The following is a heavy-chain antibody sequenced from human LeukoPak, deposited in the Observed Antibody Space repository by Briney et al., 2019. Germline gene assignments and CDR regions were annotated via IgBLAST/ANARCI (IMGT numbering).Heavy chain of an antibody. V-gene: IGHV3-30*03. D-gene: IGHD6-6*01. CDR1: GFTFSSYG. J-gene: IGHJ4*02. CDR3: ARGDTVAARPGRFDS. Sequence: GGSLRLSCAASGFTFSSYGMHWVRQAPGKGLEWVAVISYDGSNKYYADSVKGRFTISRDNSKNTLYLQMNSLRAEDTAVYYCARGDTVAARPGRFDSWGQGTLVTVSS. CDR2: ISYDGSNK.